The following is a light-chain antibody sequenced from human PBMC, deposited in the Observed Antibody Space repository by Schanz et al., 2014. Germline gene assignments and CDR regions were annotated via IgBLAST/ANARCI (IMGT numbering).Light chain of an antibody. J-gene: IGLJ2*01. V-gene: IGLV2-14*01. Sequence: QSALTQPASVSGSPGQSITISCTGTSNDVGGYNQVSWYQKYPGKAPKLMIYDVSNRPSGVSNRFSGSKSGNTASLTISGLQAEDEADYHCSSFTSSSTVVFGGGTKLTVL. CDR1: SNDVGGYNQ. CDR2: DVS. CDR3: SSFTSSSTVV.